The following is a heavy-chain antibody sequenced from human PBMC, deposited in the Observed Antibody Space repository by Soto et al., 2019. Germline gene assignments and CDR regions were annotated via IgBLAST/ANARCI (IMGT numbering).Heavy chain of an antibody. V-gene: IGHV3-23*01. Sequence: EVQLLESGGGLVQPGGSLRLSCAASGFTFSSYAMSWVRQAPGKGLEWVSAISGSGGSTYYADSVKGRFTISRDNSKNTLYLQMNSLRAEDTAVYYCAKEGIVVRGERGRRFDPWGQGTLVTVSS. CDR2: ISGSGGST. J-gene: IGHJ5*02. D-gene: IGHD3-10*01. CDR3: AKEGIVVRGERGRRFDP. CDR1: GFTFSSYA.